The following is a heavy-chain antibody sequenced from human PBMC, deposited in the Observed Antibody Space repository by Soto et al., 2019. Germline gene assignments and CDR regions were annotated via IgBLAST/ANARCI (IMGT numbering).Heavy chain of an antibody. CDR3: ARDLSPHTKTWYDALDT. V-gene: IGHV3-23*01. D-gene: IGHD6-13*01. CDR1: GFTFSNCV. J-gene: IGHJ3*02. Sequence: VGSLRLSCETSGFTFSNCVMTWVRQAPGKGLEWVSVITKSGDTDNADSVKGRFTISRDNSKITVYLQMNSLRAEDTAVYYCARDLSPHTKTWYDALDTWGQGTLVTVSS. CDR2: ITKSGDT.